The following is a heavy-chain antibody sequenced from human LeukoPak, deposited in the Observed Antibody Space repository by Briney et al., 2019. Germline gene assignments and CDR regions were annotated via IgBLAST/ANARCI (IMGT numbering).Heavy chain of an antibody. CDR2: ILYDGSNK. CDR3: AAGGGYDYGGVSYYYYYYMDV. D-gene: IGHD5-12*01. J-gene: IGHJ6*03. CDR1: GFTFSSYG. Sequence: PGRSLRLSCAASGFTFSSYGMHWVRQAPGKGLEWVAVILYDGSNKYYADSVKGRFTISRDNSKNTLYLQMNSLRAEDTAVYYCAAGGGYDYGGVSYYYYYYMDVWGKGTTVTVSS. V-gene: IGHV3-30*03.